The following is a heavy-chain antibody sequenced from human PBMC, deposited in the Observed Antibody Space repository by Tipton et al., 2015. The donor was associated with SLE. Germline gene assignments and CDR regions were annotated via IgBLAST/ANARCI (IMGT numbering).Heavy chain of an antibody. Sequence: TLSLTCAVYGGSFGGYQWSWVHRPPGKGAEGDGEINHSGSTNYNPSLKSRHTISVNTSKNQFSLKLSSGTAADTAVYYCARGGGWELWYFDYWGQGTLVTVSS. CDR3: ARGGGWELWYFDY. CDR2: INHSGST. V-gene: IGHV4-34*01. J-gene: IGHJ4*02. CDR1: GGSFGGYQ. D-gene: IGHD1-26*01.